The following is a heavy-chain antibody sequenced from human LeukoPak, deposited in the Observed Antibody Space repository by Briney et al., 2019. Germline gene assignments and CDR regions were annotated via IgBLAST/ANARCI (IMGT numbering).Heavy chain of an antibody. CDR1: GGSISSDGYY. D-gene: IGHD3-22*01. CDR3: ARGFYSSGYFDY. CDR2: IYYSGST. Sequence: SQTLSLTCTVSGGSISSDGYYWSWIRQHPGKGLEWIGYIYYSGSTYYNPSLRSRVTMSVDTSKNQFSLKLSSVTAADTAVYYCARGFYSSGYFDYWGQGTLVTVSS. V-gene: IGHV4-31*03. J-gene: IGHJ4*02.